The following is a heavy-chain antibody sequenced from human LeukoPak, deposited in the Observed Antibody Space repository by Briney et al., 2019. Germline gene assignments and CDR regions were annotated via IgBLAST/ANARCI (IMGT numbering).Heavy chain of an antibody. V-gene: IGHV3-30*02. CDR1: GFTFSSYS. D-gene: IGHD5-18*01. CDR3: AKDLSGGYHSYYFDF. CDR2: IRFDGSNY. J-gene: IGHJ4*02. Sequence: PGGSLRLSCAASGFTFSSYSMNWVRQAPGKGLEWVAFIRFDGSNYYYGDSVKGRFTISRDNSKNTLYLQMNSLRNEDTAVYFCAKDLSGGYHSYYFDFWGQGTPVTVSS.